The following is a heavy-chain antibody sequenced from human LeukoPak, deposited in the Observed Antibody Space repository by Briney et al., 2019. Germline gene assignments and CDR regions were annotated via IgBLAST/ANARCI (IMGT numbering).Heavy chain of an antibody. D-gene: IGHD6-6*01. CDR1: GGSISSGDYY. CDR2: IYYSGST. J-gene: IGHJ4*02. V-gene: IGHV4-30-4*08. Sequence: SETLSLTCTVSGGSISSGDYYWSWIRQPSGKGLEWIGYIYYSGSTYYNPSLKSRVTISVDTSKNQLSLKLSSVTAADTAVYYCAGYEYSSTNFDYWGQGTLVTVSS. CDR3: AGYEYSSTNFDY.